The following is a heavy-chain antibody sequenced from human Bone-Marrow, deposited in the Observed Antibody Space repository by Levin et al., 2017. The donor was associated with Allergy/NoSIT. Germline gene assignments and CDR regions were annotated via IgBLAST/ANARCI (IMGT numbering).Heavy chain of an antibody. D-gene: IGHD6-19*01. CDR3: ASSAVAGNTMYYYGMDV. CDR1: GFTFSSYS. J-gene: IGHJ6*02. CDR2: ISSSSSYI. Sequence: GESLKISCAASGFTFSSYSMNWVRQAPGKGLEWVSSISSSSSYIYYADSVKGRFTISRDNAKNSLYLQMNSLRAEDTAVYYCASSAVAGNTMYYYGMDVWGQGTTVTVSS. V-gene: IGHV3-21*01.